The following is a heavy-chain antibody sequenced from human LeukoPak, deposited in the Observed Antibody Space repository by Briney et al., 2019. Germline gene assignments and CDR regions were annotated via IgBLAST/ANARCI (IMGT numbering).Heavy chain of an antibody. J-gene: IGHJ6*03. D-gene: IGHD6-6*01. CDR2: IFYSGGT. CDR3: ARDWGVSARPGYMDV. V-gene: IGHV4-59*13. Sequence: SETLSLTCTVSGGSISNYYWSWIRQPPGEGVEWIGYIFYSGGTKYNPSLKSRVTISVDTSKLQFSLRLSSVTAADTAVYYCARDWGVSARPGYMDVWGKGTTVTVSS. CDR1: GGSISNYY.